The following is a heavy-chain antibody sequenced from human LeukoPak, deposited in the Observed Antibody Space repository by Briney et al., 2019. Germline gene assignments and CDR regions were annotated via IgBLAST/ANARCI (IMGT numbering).Heavy chain of an antibody. CDR2: IWHDGTFK. D-gene: IGHD2-21*02. CDR3: ARDPVTAIGYFDY. V-gene: IGHV3-33*01. Sequence: SGGSLRLSCAASGFRFSDSAMHWVRQAPGKGLEWVSVIWHDGTFKYYVDSVKGRFTISRDDSKNMLYLQMNSLRAEDTAVYYCARDPVTAIGYFDYWGQGTLVTVSS. J-gene: IGHJ4*02. CDR1: GFRFSDSA.